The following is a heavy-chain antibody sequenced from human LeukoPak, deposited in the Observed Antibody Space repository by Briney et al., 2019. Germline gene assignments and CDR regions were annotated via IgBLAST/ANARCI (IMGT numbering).Heavy chain of an antibody. CDR3: ARMSYGPDY. J-gene: IGHJ4*02. CDR2: IYTSGST. D-gene: IGHD5-18*01. CDR1: GCSISSGSYY. V-gene: IGHV4-61*02. Sequence: SETLSLTCTVSGCSISSGSYYWSWIRQPAGKGLEWIGRIYTSGSTNYNPSLKSRVTISVDTSKNQFSLKLSSVTAADTAVYYCARMSYGPDYWGQGTLVTVSS.